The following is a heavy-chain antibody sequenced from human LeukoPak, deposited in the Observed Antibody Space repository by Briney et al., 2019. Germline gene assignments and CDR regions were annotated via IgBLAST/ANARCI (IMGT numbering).Heavy chain of an antibody. CDR2: ISWNSGSI. D-gene: IGHD3-10*01. Sequence: GGSLSFSFAASGFTFDNDAWHWIRQAPGRGLEWVSGISWNSGSIGYADSVKGRFTISRDNAKNSLYLQMNSLRAEDTALYYCAKDTRSRGGYYYYYMDVWGKGTTVTVSS. V-gene: IGHV3-9*01. CDR1: GFTFDNDA. J-gene: IGHJ6*03. CDR3: AKDTRSRGGYYYYYMDV.